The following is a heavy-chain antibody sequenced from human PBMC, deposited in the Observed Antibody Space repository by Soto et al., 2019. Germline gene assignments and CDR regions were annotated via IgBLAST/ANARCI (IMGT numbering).Heavy chain of an antibody. D-gene: IGHD6-13*01. CDR3: ARYRREAVAGYTLDN. V-gene: IGHV4-59*01. CDR2: VYNSGST. J-gene: IGHJ4*02. CDR1: GGSISSNY. Sequence: SETLSLTCTVSGGSISSNYWTWIRQPPGKGLEWIGYVYNSGSTNYNPSLKSRVTISEDTSKSQFSLKVNSMTAADTAVYYCARYRREAVAGYTLDNWGQGILVTSPQ.